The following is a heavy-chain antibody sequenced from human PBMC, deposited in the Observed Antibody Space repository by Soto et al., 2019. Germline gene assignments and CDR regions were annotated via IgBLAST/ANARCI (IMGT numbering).Heavy chain of an antibody. CDR3: SPDRSGGEFDC. CDR2: IDYSGAST. Sequence: VQVLESGGGLVQPGGSLRLSCAASGFTFRVYAMIWVRQAPGKGLEWVSTIDYSGASTRYADSVRGRFTISRDNSKNTLYLQMNSLTAEDTAVYYGSPDRSGGEFDCWGQGTLVTVSS. J-gene: IGHJ4*02. CDR1: GFTFRVYA. V-gene: IGHV3-23*01. D-gene: IGHD6-19*01.